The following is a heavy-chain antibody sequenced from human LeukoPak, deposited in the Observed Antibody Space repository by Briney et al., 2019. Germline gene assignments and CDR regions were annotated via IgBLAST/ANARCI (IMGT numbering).Heavy chain of an antibody. CDR2: IKQDGSEK. Sequence: QPGGSLRLSCAASGFTFSSYWMSWVRQAPGKGLEWVANIKQDGSEKYYVDSVKGRFTISRDNAKNSLYLQMNSLRAEDTAVYYCARDFREIDYYYYGMDVWGQGTTVTVSS. CDR3: ARDFREIDYYYYGMDV. CDR1: GFTFSSYW. J-gene: IGHJ6*02. V-gene: IGHV3-7*01. D-gene: IGHD5-24*01.